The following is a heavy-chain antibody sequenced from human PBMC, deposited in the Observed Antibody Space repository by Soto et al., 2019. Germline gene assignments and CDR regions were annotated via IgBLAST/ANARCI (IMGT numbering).Heavy chain of an antibody. J-gene: IGHJ4*02. CDR1: GFTFRWFG. CDR2: ISNDGSNE. D-gene: IGHD3-10*01. Sequence: PGVSLRLSCAGSGFTFRWFGMNWVRQAPGKGLEWVARISNDGSNEYYVDSVKGRVTISRDNSKNTLYLQTYRLRATDTTVYYCAKGEVRRIIPSYFDYWRLRNLVTACS. V-gene: IGHV3-30*18. CDR3: AKGEVRRIIPSYFDY.